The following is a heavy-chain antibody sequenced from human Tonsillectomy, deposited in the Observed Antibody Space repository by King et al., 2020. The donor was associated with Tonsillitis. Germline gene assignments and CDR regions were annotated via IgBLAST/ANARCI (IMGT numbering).Heavy chain of an antibody. CDR3: AKTAIPTTDYYDSSGPLDY. D-gene: IGHD3-22*01. CDR2: IRYDGSNK. CDR1: GFTFSSYG. V-gene: IGHV3-30*02. Sequence: QLVQSGGGVVQPGGSLRLSCAASGFTFSSYGMHWVRQAPGKGLEWVAFIRYDGSNKYYADSVKGRFTISRDNSKNTLYLQMNSLRAEDTAVYYCAKTAIPTTDYYDSSGPLDYWGQGTLVTVSS. J-gene: IGHJ4*02.